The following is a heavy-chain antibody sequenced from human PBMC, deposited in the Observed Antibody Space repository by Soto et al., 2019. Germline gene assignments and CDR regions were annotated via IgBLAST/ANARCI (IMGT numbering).Heavy chain of an antibody. CDR1: GGTFSSYA. CDR3: ARDGHCSGGSCYYGMLAFDI. CDR2: IIPIFGTA. Sequence: SVKVSCKASGGTFSSYAISWVRQAPGQGLEWMGGIIPIFGTANYAQKFQGRVTITADESTSTAYMELSRLRSDDTAVYYCARDGHCSGGSCYYGMLAFDIWGQGTMVTVS. V-gene: IGHV1-69*13. D-gene: IGHD2-15*01. J-gene: IGHJ3*02.